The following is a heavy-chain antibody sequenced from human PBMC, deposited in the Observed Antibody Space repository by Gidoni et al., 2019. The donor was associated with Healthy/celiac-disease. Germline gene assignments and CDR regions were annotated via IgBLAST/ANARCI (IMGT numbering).Heavy chain of an antibody. Sequence: QVQLAQSVAEVKRTGASVKVSCKTSGYTFTSYGISWVRQAPGQGLEWVGWISTYTGNTNYAQKLQGRVTMTTDTSTGKAYLELRSLRSDDTAVYYCAKDDPTLAYYYGMDVWGQGTTVTVSS. V-gene: IGHV1-18*01. CDR1: GYTFTSYG. J-gene: IGHJ6*02. CDR3: AKDDPTLAYYYGMDV. CDR2: ISTYTGNT.